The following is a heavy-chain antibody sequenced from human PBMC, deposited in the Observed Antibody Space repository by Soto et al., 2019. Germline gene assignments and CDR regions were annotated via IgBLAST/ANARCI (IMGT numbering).Heavy chain of an antibody. D-gene: IGHD3-3*01. Sequence: ASVKVSCKVSGYTLTELSMDWVRQAPGKGLEWMGGFDPEDGETIYAQKFQGRVTMTEDTSTDTAYMELSSLRSEDTAVYYCATTSHFGVVIIPVDYYYYMDVWGKGTTVTVSS. J-gene: IGHJ6*03. CDR2: FDPEDGET. CDR1: GYTLTELS. V-gene: IGHV1-24*01. CDR3: ATTSHFGVVIIPVDYYYYMDV.